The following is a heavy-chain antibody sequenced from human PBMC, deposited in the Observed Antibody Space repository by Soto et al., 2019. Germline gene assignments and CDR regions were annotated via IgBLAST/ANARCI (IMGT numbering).Heavy chain of an antibody. Sequence: GGSLRLSCAASGFTFTRYSINWVRQAPGKGLEWVSSISSTTNYIYYGDSMKGRFTISRDNAKNSLYLEMNSLRAEDTAVYYCARESEDLTSNFDYWGQGSLVTAPQ. CDR1: GFTFTRYS. V-gene: IGHV3-21*06. CDR3: ARESEDLTSNFDY. CDR2: ISSTTNYI. J-gene: IGHJ4*02.